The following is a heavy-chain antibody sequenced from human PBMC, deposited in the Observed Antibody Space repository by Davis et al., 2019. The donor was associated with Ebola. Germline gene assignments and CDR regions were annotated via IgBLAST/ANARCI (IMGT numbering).Heavy chain of an antibody. V-gene: IGHV3-21*04. D-gene: IGHD1-26*01. CDR3: AKDIQSVGATTVYGLDV. CDR1: GFTLSDYS. Sequence: GESLKISCAASGFTLSDYSMNWVRQAPGKGLEWVSSISDWSAYIFYADSVKGRFTISRDNAKNSLYLQMNSLRAEDTALYYCAKDIQSVGATTVYGLDVWGQGTTVTVSS. CDR2: ISDWSAYI. J-gene: IGHJ6*02.